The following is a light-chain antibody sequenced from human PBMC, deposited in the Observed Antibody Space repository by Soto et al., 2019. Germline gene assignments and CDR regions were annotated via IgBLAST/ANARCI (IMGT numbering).Light chain of an antibody. CDR3: QQCDTYPYT. V-gene: IGKV1-5*03. Sequence: DIQMTQSPSTLSASVGDRVTITCRASQSIGSWLAWYQHKPGKAPKRLIYKASSLESGVPSRCSGSGSGTEFTLTISSLQPEDFASYFCQQCDTYPYTFGQGSKLDFK. CDR1: QSIGSW. J-gene: IGKJ2*01. CDR2: KAS.